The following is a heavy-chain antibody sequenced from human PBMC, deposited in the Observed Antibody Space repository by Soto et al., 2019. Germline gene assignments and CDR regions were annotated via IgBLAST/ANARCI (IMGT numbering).Heavy chain of an antibody. V-gene: IGHV3-30-3*01. CDR2: ISYDGSNK. Sequence: PGGSLRLSCAASGFTFSSYAMHWVRQAPGKGLEWVAVISYDGSNKYYADSVKGRFTISRDNSKNTPYLQMNSLRAEDTAVYYCARDPKYSSSWKQRYYFDYWGQGTLVTVSS. CDR3: ARDPKYSSSWKQRYYFDY. D-gene: IGHD6-13*01. J-gene: IGHJ4*02. CDR1: GFTFSSYA.